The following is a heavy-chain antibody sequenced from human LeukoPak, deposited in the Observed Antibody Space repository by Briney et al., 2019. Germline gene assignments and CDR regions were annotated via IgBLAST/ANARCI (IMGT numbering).Heavy chain of an antibody. CDR3: ARGRLIRLESFFDL. CDR2: FSRDGGDV. D-gene: IGHD2-21*01. J-gene: IGHJ4*02. CDR1: GSTFSSSK. V-gene: IGHV3-21*06. Sequence: GGPLSSSGAALGSTFSSSKRPWVRRPPGRGLEGVESFSRDGGDVHYADSARGRFTNSSDNAKNSVVLQMNGLRAEDTAVYYCARGRLIRLESFFDLWGQGTLVTVSS.